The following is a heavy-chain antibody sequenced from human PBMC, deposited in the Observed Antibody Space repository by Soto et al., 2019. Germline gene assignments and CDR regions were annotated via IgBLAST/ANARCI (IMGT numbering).Heavy chain of an antibody. V-gene: IGHV4-4*02. Sequence: PSETLSLTCTVSGDFLDDSRWWSWVRQPPGKGLEWIGEIHHTGITNYIPSLQSRVTMSVDRSRNQFSLKLNSVTAADTAVYYCARVRREYDTSGPVDYWGQGTLVTVSS. CDR3: ARVRREYDTSGPVDY. CDR1: GDFLDDSRW. D-gene: IGHD3-9*01. CDR2: IHHTGIT. J-gene: IGHJ4*02.